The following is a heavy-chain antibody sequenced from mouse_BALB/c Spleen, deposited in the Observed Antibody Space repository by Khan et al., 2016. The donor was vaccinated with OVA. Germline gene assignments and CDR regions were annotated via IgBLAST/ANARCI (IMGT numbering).Heavy chain of an antibody. CDR2: IYPRSGNT. CDR3: ARRKYCGYTLAY. Sequence: QVQLQQSGAELARPGASVKLSCKASGYTFPDSYINWVKQRTGQGLEWIGEIYPRSGNTYYNEKFKGKATLTADKSSSIAYMRLSSLTSKDAAVYVWARRKYCGYTLAYWGQGTLVTGSA. CDR1: GYTFPDSY. V-gene: IGHV1-77*01. D-gene: IGHD1-2*01. J-gene: IGHJ3*01.